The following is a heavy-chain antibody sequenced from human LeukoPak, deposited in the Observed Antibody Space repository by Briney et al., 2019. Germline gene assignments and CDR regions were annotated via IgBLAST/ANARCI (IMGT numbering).Heavy chain of an antibody. CDR1: GFTVSSNY. CDR3: AKSLHDIVVVPAYDY. Sequence: GGSLRLSCAASGFTVSSNYMSWVRQAPGRGLEWVAFIPRDGSYEKYADSVKGRFAISRDNSKNTLYLQMNSLRAEDTAVYYCAKSLHDIVVVPAYDYWGQGTLVTVSS. V-gene: IGHV3-30*02. CDR2: IPRDGSYE. J-gene: IGHJ4*02. D-gene: IGHD2-2*01.